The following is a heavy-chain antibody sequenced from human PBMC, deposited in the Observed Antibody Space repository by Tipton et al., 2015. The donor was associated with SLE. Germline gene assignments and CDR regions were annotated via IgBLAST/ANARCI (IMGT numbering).Heavy chain of an antibody. D-gene: IGHD6-25*01. CDR1: GGSISSSSYY. V-gene: IGHV4-39*07. CDR3: ARDRGYPFI. Sequence: TLSLTCTVSGGSISSSSYYWGWIRQPPGKGLEWIGSIYYSGSTYYNPSLKSRVTISVDTSKNQFSLKLSSVTAADTAVYYCARDRGYPFIWGQGTMVTVSS. J-gene: IGHJ3*02. CDR2: IYYSGST.